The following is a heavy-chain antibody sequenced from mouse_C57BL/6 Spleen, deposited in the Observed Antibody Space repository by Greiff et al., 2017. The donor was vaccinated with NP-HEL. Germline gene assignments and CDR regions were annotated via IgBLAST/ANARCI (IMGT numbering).Heavy chain of an antibody. CDR1: GYTFTSYW. D-gene: IGHD2-3*01. CDR3: AKGLLRYAMDY. V-gene: IGHV1-59*01. CDR2: IDPSDSYT. J-gene: IGHJ4*01. Sequence: QVQLQQSGAELVRPGTSVKLSCKASGYTFTSYWMHWVKQRPGQGLEWIGVIDPSDSYTNYNQKFKGKATLTVDTSSSTAYMQLSSLTSEDSAVYYCAKGLLRYAMDYWGQGTSVTVSS.